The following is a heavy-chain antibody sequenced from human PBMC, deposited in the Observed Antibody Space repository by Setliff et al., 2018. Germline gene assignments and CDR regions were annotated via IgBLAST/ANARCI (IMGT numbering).Heavy chain of an antibody. J-gene: IGHJ4*02. CDR2: IIPILETT. V-gene: IGHV1-69*11. Sequence: SVKVSCKVSGGAFSNYGLTWVRQAPEQGLVWMGRIIPILETTNYAQNFQGRVSITADESTRTAYMELSRLTFEDTAVYYCARWNGSGYFYYWGQGTWVTVSS. CDR3: ARWNGSGYFYY. CDR1: GGAFSNYG. D-gene: IGHD3-3*01.